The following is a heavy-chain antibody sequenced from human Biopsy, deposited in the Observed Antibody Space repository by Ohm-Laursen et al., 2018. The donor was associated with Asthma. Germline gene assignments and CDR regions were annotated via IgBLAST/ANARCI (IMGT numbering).Heavy chain of an antibody. J-gene: IGHJ4*02. Sequence: SQTLSLTCSVSGGSISSGDSYWGWIRQHPGKGLEWIGYIYYSGSTYYNPSLKSRVTISVDTSKNQFSLKLSSVTAADTAVYYCARGPPVDREDWGQGTLVTVSS. D-gene: IGHD5-24*01. CDR2: IYYSGST. CDR3: ARGPPVDRED. CDR1: GGSISSGDSY. V-gene: IGHV4-31*03.